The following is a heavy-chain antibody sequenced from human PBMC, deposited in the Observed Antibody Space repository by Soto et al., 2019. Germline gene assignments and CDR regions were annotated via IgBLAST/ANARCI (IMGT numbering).Heavy chain of an antibody. D-gene: IGHD1-26*01. CDR3: ARAGVGATPFIFDY. J-gene: IGHJ4*02. V-gene: IGHV3-74*01. Sequence: EVQLVESGGGLVQPGGSLRLSCAASGFTFSSYWMHWVRQAPGKGLVWVSRFNSDGSSTSYADSVKGRFTISRDNAKNTLYLQMNSLRAEDMAVYYCARAGVGATPFIFDYWGQGTLVTVSS. CDR2: FNSDGSST. CDR1: GFTFSSYW.